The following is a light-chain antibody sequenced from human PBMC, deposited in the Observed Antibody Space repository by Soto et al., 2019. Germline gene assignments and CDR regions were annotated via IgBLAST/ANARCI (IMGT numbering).Light chain of an antibody. CDR2: RND. J-gene: IGLJ2*01. Sequence: QSVLTQPPSVSGAPGQRVTISCTGSSSNIGAGYDVYWYQQLPGTAPKLLIYRNDQRPSGVPDRFSGSKSGTSASLAISGLRSEDEADYYCAAWDDRLSGPVFGGGTKVTVL. V-gene: IGLV1-47*01. CDR3: AAWDDRLSGPV. CDR1: SSNIGAGYD.